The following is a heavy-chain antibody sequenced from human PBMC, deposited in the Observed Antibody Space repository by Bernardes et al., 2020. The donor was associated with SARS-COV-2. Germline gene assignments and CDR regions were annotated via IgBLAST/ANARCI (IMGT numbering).Heavy chain of an antibody. V-gene: IGHV3-11*01. Sequence: GGSLRLSCAASGFIFSDYYMTWIRQAPGKGLEWISDISFSGTSKFYGDSVKGRFTISRDNTKNSLYLEMNSLRAEDTAVYYCARDLRARGYSNYHGMDGWGRGTTVTVSS. J-gene: IGHJ6*02. D-gene: IGHD3-22*01. CDR3: ARDLRARGYSNYHGMDG. CDR1: GFIFSDYY. CDR2: ISFSGTSK.